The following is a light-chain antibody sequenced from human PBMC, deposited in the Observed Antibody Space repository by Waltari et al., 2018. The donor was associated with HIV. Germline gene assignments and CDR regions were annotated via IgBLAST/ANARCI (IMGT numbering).Light chain of an antibody. CDR2: DSS. CDR3: QKSDTPPWT. CDR1: RSINTY. Sequence: DIQMTQSPSALSASLGDRLTLTCRARRSINTYLNWYQHKLGESPKILISDSSTLQSGAQPRFSGSGSGTDFTLTIASLQPEDRATYYCQKSDTPPWTFGQGTKVEI. J-gene: IGKJ1*01. V-gene: IGKV1-39*01.